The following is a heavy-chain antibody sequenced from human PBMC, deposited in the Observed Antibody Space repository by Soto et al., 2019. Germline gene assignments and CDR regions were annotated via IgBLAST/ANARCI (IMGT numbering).Heavy chain of an antibody. CDR2: MNPNSGNT. CDR3: ARRGFSSSWYYYYYYGMDV. D-gene: IGHD6-13*01. J-gene: IGHJ6*02. CDR1: GYTFTSYD. Sequence: ASVKVSCKASGYTFTSYDINWVRQATGQGLEWMGWMNPNSGNTGYAQKFQGRVTMTRNTSISTAYMELSSLRSEDTAVYYCARRGFSSSWYYYYYYGMDVWGQGTTVTVSS. V-gene: IGHV1-8*01.